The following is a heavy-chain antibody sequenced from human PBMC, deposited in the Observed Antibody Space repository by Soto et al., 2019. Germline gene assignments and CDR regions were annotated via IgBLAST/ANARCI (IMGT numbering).Heavy chain of an antibody. CDR1: GFTFSSYG. J-gene: IGHJ4*02. Sequence: ESGGGVVQPGRSLRLSCAASGFTFSSYGMHWVRQAPGKGLEWVAVISYDGSNKYYADSVKGRFTISRDNSKNTLYLQMNSLRAEDTAVYYCAKDSYYDSSGYPLNWGQGTLVTVSS. D-gene: IGHD3-22*01. CDR3: AKDSYYDSSGYPLN. V-gene: IGHV3-30*18. CDR2: ISYDGSNK.